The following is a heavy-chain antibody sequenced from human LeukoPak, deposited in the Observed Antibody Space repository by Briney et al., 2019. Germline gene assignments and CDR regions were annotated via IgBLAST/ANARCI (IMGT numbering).Heavy chain of an antibody. Sequence: GGSLRLSCAASGFTFSSYGMHWVRQAPGKGLEWAAVISYDGSNKYYADSVKGRFTISRDNSKNTLYLQMNSLRADDTAVYYCAREADDLWSGLAFDIWGQGTLVTVSS. CDR3: AREADDLWSGLAFDI. CDR2: ISYDGSNK. J-gene: IGHJ3*02. D-gene: IGHD3-3*01. CDR1: GFTFSSYG. V-gene: IGHV3-30*03.